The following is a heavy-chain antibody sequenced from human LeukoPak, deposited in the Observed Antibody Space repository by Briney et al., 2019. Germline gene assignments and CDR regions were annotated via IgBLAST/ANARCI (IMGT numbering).Heavy chain of an antibody. Sequence: PGVSLRLSCLTSGFTLSTNAMSWVRQAPGKGLEWISGISGSGAITYYADSVKGRFTISRDDSRNTLYLQMNSLRGDDTAVYYCAKDVGKWESLHFFGYWGQGTLVTVSS. CDR3: AKDVGKWESLHFFGY. CDR1: GFTLSTNA. J-gene: IGHJ4*02. V-gene: IGHV3-23*01. CDR2: ISGSGAIT. D-gene: IGHD1-26*01.